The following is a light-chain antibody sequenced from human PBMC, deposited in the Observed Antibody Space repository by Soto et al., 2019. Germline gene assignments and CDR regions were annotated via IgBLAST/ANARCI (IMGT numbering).Light chain of an antibody. CDR2: DAS. V-gene: IGKV3-11*01. CDR3: QQVNVYPST. J-gene: IGKJ4*01. CDR1: QSVTTY. Sequence: ILISKAPASVVLCQGVGATLRRRASQSVTTYLAWYPQKPGQAPRILIYDASNRAPGIPARFSGGGSGTDFTLPISRLQPEDFKTHYCQQVNVYPSTFGGGTKVDIK.